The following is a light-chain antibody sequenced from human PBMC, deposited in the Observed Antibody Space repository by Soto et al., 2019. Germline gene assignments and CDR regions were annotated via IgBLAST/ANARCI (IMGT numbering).Light chain of an antibody. CDR2: SAS. CDR1: QSVSIN. CDR3: QQCKSWPYT. J-gene: IGKJ2*01. Sequence: EIVMTQSPATLSVSPGERATLSCRASQSVSINLAWYQQKLGQAPRLLIYSASARVTGIPDRFSGGGSGTEFTLSIIRLQSEDFAVYYWQQCKSWPYTFGQGTKLELK. V-gene: IGKV3-15*01.